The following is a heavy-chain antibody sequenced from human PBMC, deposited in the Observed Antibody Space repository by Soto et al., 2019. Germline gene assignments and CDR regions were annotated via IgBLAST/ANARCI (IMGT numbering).Heavy chain of an antibody. CDR2: ISSSSRYI. CDR1: GFTFSSYI. Sequence: AGGSLRLSCATSGFTFSSYIMNWVRQAPGMGLEWVSSISSSSRYIYYADSVRGRFTISRDNAKNSLYLQINSLRAEDTAVYYCARDRLVAATSAPPYCYYGMDFWGKGNTLIVPS. CDR3: ARDRLVAATSAPPYCYYGMDF. J-gene: IGHJ6*04. V-gene: IGHV3-21*01. D-gene: IGHD2-15*01.